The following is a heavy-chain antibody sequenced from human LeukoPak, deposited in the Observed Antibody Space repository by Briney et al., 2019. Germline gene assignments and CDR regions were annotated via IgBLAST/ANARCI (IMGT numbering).Heavy chain of an antibody. CDR1: GFTFSTYA. Sequence: PGGSLRLSCAVSGFTFSTYAMNWARQAPGKGLEWVSAISGSGYSTYYADSVKGRFTISRDNSKSTLYLQMNSLRAEDTAVYYCAKELGDFRSAFDYWGQGTLVTVSS. J-gene: IGHJ4*02. CDR2: ISGSGYST. CDR3: AKELGDFRSAFDY. V-gene: IGHV3-23*01. D-gene: IGHD3-3*01.